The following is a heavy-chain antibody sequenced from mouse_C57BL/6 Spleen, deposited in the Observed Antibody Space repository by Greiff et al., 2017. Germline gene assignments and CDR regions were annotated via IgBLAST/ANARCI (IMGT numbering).Heavy chain of an antibody. CDR1: GFSLTSYG. CDR2: IWSGGST. J-gene: IGHJ4*01. Sequence: QVQLQQSGPGLVQPSQSLSITCTVSGFSLTSYGVHWVRQSPGKGLEWLGVIWSGGSTDYNAAFISRLSISKDNSKSQVFFKMNSLQADDTAIYYCAAYYYGSSCRNAMAYWGQGTSVTVSS. D-gene: IGHD1-1*01. CDR3: AAYYYGSSCRNAMAY. V-gene: IGHV2-2*01.